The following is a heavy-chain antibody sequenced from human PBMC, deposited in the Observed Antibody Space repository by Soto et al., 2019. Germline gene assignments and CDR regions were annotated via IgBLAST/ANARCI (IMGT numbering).Heavy chain of an antibody. CDR3: ARAYYFGSGTSYTLYY. CDR1: GFTFSNYG. D-gene: IGHD3-10*01. CDR2: ISDDGVSK. V-gene: IGHV3-30*03. J-gene: IGHJ4*01. Sequence: GGSLRLSCAASGFTFSNYGMHWVRQAPGKGLGWVAAISDDGVSKYYADSVQGRFTISRDNSESAVFLQMNSLRPDDTALYFCARAYYFGSGTSYTLYYWGHGTQVTVSS.